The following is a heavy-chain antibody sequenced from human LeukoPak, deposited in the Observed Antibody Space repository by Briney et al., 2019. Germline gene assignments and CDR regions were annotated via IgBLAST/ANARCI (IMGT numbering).Heavy chain of an antibody. D-gene: IGHD6-13*01. V-gene: IGHV1-8*01. Sequence: ASVKVSCKASGYTFTSYDINWVRQATGQGLEWMGWMNPNSGNTGYAQKFQGRVTMTRNTSISTAYMELSSLRSEDTAVYYCARSWVAAAACFDYWGQGILATVSS. CDR2: MNPNSGNT. CDR1: GYTFTSYD. J-gene: IGHJ4*02. CDR3: ARSWVAAAACFDY.